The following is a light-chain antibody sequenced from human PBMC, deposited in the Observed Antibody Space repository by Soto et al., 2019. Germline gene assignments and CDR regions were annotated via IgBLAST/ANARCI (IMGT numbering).Light chain of an antibody. Sequence: IVLRQSRATLSLSPGERASLSCSASQSVSSSYLAWYQQKPGQAPRLLIYGASSRATGIPDRFSGSGSGTDFTLTISRLEPEDFAVYYCQQYGSSPPTFGQGTKVDI. J-gene: IGKJ1*01. CDR2: GAS. CDR3: QQYGSSPPT. V-gene: IGKV3-20*01. CDR1: QSVSSSY.